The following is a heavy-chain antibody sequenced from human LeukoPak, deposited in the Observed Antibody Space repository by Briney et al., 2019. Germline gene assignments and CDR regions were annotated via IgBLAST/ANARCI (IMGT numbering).Heavy chain of an antibody. D-gene: IGHD3-9*01. V-gene: IGHV1-2*02. Sequence: GASVKVSCKASVYTFTGYYMHWVRQAPGQGLEWMGWINPSSGGTNYAQKFQGRVTMTRDTSISTAYMELSRLRSDDTAVYYCARIDILTRYYSDYWGQGTLVTVSS. J-gene: IGHJ4*02. CDR1: VYTFTGYY. CDR3: ARIDILTRYYSDY. CDR2: INPSSGGT.